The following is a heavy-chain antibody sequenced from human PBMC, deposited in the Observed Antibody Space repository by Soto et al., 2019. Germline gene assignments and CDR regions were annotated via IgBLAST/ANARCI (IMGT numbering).Heavy chain of an antibody. V-gene: IGHV4-4*07. J-gene: IGHJ4*02. Sequence: SETLSLTCTVSGGSISSYYWSWIRQPAGKGPEWIGRIYTSGSTNYNPSLKSRVTMSVDTSKNQFSLKLSSVTAADTAVYYCARDSPPYDSSGYPLRYWGQGTLVTVSS. D-gene: IGHD3-22*01. CDR3: ARDSPPYDSSGYPLRY. CDR2: IYTSGST. CDR1: GGSISSYY.